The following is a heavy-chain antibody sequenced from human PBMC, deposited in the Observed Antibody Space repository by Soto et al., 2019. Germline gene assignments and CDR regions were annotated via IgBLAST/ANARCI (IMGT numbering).Heavy chain of an antibody. J-gene: IGHJ4*02. CDR1: GFTFNTYG. Sequence: EVRLLESGGGLERPGGSLRLSCAASGFTFNTYGMSWVRQAPGKGLGWVAGISDSGDAYYADSMEGRFAISRDNSKNTVSLQMTSLRADDTALYYCVKDLYRSATMPCLDHWGQGTLVTVSS. CDR2: ISDSGDA. V-gene: IGHV3-23*01. CDR3: VKDLYRSATMPCLDH. D-gene: IGHD1-1*01.